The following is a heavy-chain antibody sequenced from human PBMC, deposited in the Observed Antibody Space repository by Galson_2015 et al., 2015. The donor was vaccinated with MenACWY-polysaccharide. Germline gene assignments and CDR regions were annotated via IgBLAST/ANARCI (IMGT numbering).Heavy chain of an antibody. CDR1: GGTFSSYA. CDR2: VIPILGIA. D-gene: IGHD5-18*01. V-gene: IGHV1-69*04. J-gene: IGHJ4*02. CDR3: WGYSYGVPRDPTRSNDY. Sequence: SVKVSCKASGGTFSSYAISWVRQAPGQGLEWMGRVIPILGIANYAQKFQGRVTITADKSTSTAYMELSSLRSEDTAVYYCWGYSYGVPRDPTRSNDYWGQGTLVTVSS.